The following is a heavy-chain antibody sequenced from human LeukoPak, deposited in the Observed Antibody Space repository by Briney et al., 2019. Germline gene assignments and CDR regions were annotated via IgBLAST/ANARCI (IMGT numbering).Heavy chain of an antibody. CDR1: GGTFSSYA. J-gene: IGHJ4*02. V-gene: IGHV1-69*01. D-gene: IGHD2-2*01. CDR2: IISIFGTA. Sequence: SVKVSCKASGGTFSSYAISWVRQAPGQGLEWMGGIISIFGTANYAQKFQGRVTITADESTSTAYIELSSLRSEDTAVYYCARALYRYCNSTSCYLDHWGQGTLVTVST. CDR3: ARALYRYCNSTSCYLDH.